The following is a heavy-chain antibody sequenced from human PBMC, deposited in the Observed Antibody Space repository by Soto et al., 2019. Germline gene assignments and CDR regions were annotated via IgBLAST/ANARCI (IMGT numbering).Heavy chain of an antibody. CDR3: SGSYGAANYYYGMDV. J-gene: IGHJ6*04. D-gene: IGHD3-16*01. V-gene: IGHV3-30-3*01. CDR1: GFTFSSYP. CDR2: ISYDGSHK. Sequence: QVQLVESGGGVVQPGRSLRLSCAASGFTFSSYPMHWVRQAPGKWLEWVALISYDGSHKYYADSVKGRFTLSRDNSKNTLYLQMNSLRAEDTAVYYCSGSYGAANYYYGMDVWGKGTKVTVSS.